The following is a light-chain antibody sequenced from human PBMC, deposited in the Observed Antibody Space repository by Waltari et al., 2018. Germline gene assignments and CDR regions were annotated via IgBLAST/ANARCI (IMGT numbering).Light chain of an antibody. J-gene: IGKJ2*01. V-gene: IGKV3-15*01. Sequence: DIVMTQSPATLSVSPGERASLSCRASQNVFGDLAWYQMKIGRAPRLLIFGVSTRATGVPAMFSGSGSGTEFTLTISSLQSEDSAVYYCQQYTSWPRTFGQGTKLEI. CDR2: GVS. CDR1: QNVFGD. CDR3: QQYTSWPRT.